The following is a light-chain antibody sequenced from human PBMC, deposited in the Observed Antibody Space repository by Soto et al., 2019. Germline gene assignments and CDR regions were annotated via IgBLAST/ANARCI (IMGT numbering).Light chain of an antibody. CDR1: SSDVGGYNY. CDR3: SSYTSSSTLYV. V-gene: IGLV2-14*01. J-gene: IGLJ1*01. Sequence: QSALTKPASVSGSPGQSITISCTGTSSDVGGYNYVSWYQQHPGKAPKLMIYDVSNRPSGVSNRFSGSKSGNTASLTISGLQAEDEDDYYCSSYTSSSTLYVFGTGTKLTVL. CDR2: DVS.